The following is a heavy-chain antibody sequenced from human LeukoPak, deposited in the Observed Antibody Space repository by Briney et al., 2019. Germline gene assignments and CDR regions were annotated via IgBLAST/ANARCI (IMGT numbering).Heavy chain of an antibody. CDR3: AKQGPGHCGSTSCYGVDY. J-gene: IGHJ4*02. CDR1: GYTFTSHA. CDR2: INTNTGNP. V-gene: IGHV7-4-1*02. Sequence: ASVKVSCKASGYTFTSHAMNWVRQAPGQGLEWMGWINTNTGNPTYAQGFTGRFVFSLDTSVSTAYLQISSLKAEDTAVYFCAKQGPGHCGSTSCYGVDYWGQGTLVIVSS. D-gene: IGHD2-2*01.